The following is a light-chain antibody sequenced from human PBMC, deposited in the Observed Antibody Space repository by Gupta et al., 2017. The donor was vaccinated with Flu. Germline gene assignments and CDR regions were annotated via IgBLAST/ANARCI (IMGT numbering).Light chain of an antibody. J-gene: IGLJ2*01. CDR3: QTWDSSTVV. CDR2: QDS. V-gene: IGLV3-1*01. Sequence: YELTQPPSVSVSPGQTASITCSGDKLGDRYVCWYQQKSGQSPVLVIYQDSQRPSGIPERFSGSKSGNTVTLTISGTQAMDEADYYCQTWDSSTVVFGGGTKLTVL. CDR1: KLGDRY.